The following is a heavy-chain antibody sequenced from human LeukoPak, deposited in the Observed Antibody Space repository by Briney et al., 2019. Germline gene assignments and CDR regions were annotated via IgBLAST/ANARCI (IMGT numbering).Heavy chain of an antibody. V-gene: IGHV4-59*01. CDR1: GGSIRDYC. J-gene: IGHJ4*02. CDR3: ARWHSHGRYFDY. CDR2: FCDSGNI. D-gene: IGHD2-21*01. Sequence: KPSETLSLTCIVSGGSIRDYCWNWIRQPPGKGLEWIGYFCDSGNIDYEPSLKSRVTISVDTSKNQLSLKLTSATAADTAVYYCARWHSHGRYFDYWGQGALVTVSS.